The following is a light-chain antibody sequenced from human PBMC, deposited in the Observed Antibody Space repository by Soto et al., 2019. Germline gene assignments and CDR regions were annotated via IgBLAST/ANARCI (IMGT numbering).Light chain of an antibody. CDR3: QQVHDYPIT. Sequence: DIQMTQSPSSVSASVGDRVTITCRASQGISSYLAWYQQKPGKAPKVLIYGASTLQSGVPPRFGGNGSGTAFTLTISSLQPEDFANYFCQQVHDYPITFGRGTKVAIK. CDR1: QGISSY. CDR2: GAS. V-gene: IGKV1-9*01. J-gene: IGKJ4*01.